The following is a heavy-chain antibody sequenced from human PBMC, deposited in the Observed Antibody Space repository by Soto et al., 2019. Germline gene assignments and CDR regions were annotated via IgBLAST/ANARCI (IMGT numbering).Heavy chain of an antibody. CDR3: ATVQGYYDILTGYYNPYLY. V-gene: IGHV1-24*01. Sequence: ASVKVSCKVSGYTLTELSMHWVRQAPGKGLEWMGGFDPEDGETIYAQKFQGRVTMTEDTSTDTAYMELSSLRSEDTAVYYCATVQGYYDILTGYYNPYLYWGQGTLVTVSS. CDR2: FDPEDGET. D-gene: IGHD3-9*01. CDR1: GYTLTELS. J-gene: IGHJ4*02.